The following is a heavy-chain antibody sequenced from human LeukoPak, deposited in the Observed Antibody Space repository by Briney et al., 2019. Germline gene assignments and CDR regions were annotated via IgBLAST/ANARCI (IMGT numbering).Heavy chain of an antibody. J-gene: IGHJ4*02. V-gene: IGHV1-69*06. CDR1: GDTFGTFS. D-gene: IGHD3-3*01. CDR2: LTPLAGTP. CDR3: AKFWSGYYTE. Sequence: PGASVKVSCKASGDTFGTFSFNWVRQAPSEGLEWLGGLTPLAGTPNYAQKFQGRLTVSADKSTSTVYMELSRLTSEDTAVYFCAKFWSGYYTEWGQGTLVSVSS.